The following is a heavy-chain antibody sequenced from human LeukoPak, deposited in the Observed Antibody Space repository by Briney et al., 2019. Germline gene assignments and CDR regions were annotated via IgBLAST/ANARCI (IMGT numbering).Heavy chain of an antibody. CDR2: MSSKSGHT. D-gene: IGHD3-22*01. J-gene: IGHJ4*02. V-gene: IGHV1-18*01. CDR3: ARVEGGYYDSSGYYDY. CDR1: GYSFPTYD. Sequence: ASVKVSCKASGYSFPTYDINWVRQATGQGLQWMGWMSSKSGHTAYAQKLQGRITMTTDTSTSTAYMELRSLRSDDTAVYYCARVEGGYYDSSGYYDYWGQGTLVTVSS.